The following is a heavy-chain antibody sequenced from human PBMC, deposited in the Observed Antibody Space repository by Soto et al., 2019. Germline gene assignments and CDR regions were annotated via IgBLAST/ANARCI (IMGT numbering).Heavy chain of an antibody. CDR1: GFTFSSYG. D-gene: IGHD2-2*02. Sequence: QVQLVESGGGVVQPGRSLRLSCAASGFTFSSYGMHWVRQAPGKGLEWVAVIWYDGSNKYYADSVKGRFTISRDKSKNTLYLQMNSLRGEDTAVYYCARDRGKVPIPPRANYFQHWGQGTLVTVSS. CDR2: IWYDGSNK. CDR3: ARDRGKVPIPPRANYFQH. V-gene: IGHV3-33*01. J-gene: IGHJ1*01.